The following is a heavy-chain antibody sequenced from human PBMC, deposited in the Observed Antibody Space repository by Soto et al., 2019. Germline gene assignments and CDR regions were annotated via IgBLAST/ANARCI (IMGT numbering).Heavy chain of an antibody. CDR1: GFTFSDYA. J-gene: IGHJ4*02. Sequence: VQLVESGGGVVQPGRSLRLSCAASGFTFSDYAMHWVRQAPSKGLEWVAVVSHDGRNTHYADSVKGRFSISRDSSKNTVSLEMTSLRAEDTAVYYCAKGGRQWLVTSDFNYWGQGALVTVSS. CDR3: AKGGRQWLVTSDFNY. D-gene: IGHD6-19*01. V-gene: IGHV3-30*18. CDR2: VSHDGRNT.